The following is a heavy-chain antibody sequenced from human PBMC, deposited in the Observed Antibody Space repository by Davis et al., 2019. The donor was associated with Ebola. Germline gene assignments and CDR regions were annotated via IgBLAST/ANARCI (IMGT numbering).Heavy chain of an antibody. CDR1: GYTFTSSG. V-gene: IGHV7-4-1*02. CDR2: INTNTGNP. CDR3: ARVSVGIQFDP. Sequence: ASVKVSCKASGYTFTSSGISWVRQAPGQGLEWMGWINTNTGNPTYAQGFTGRFVFSLDTSVSTAYLQISSLKAEDTAVYYCARVSVGIQFDPWGQGTLVTVSS. J-gene: IGHJ5*02. D-gene: IGHD3-10*01.